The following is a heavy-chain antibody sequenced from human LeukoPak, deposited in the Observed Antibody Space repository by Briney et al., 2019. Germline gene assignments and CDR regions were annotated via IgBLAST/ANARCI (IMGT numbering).Heavy chain of an antibody. CDR1: GFTFSSYW. J-gene: IGHJ4*02. V-gene: IGHV3-7*01. D-gene: IGHD1-26*01. CDR2: IKQDGSEK. Sequence: QSGGSLRLSCAACGFTFSSYWMSWVRQAPGKGLEWVANIKQDGSEKYYVDSVKGRFTISRDNAKNSLYLQMNSPRAEDSAAYYCARDFGRSGNYCDYWGQGTLVTVSS. CDR3: ARDFGRSGNYCDY.